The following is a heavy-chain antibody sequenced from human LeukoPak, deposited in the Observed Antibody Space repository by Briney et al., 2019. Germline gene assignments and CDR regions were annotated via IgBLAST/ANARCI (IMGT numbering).Heavy chain of an antibody. V-gene: IGHV3-23*01. D-gene: IGHD6-6*01. Sequence: GGSLRLSCAASGFTFSSYAMNWVRQAPGKGLEWVSGIIASGGSTYYADSVKGRFTISRDNSKNTLYLQMNSLRAEDTAVYYCAKLAYSSSSSVDYWGQGTLVTVSS. CDR1: GFTFSSYA. CDR3: AKLAYSSSSSVDY. CDR2: IIASGGST. J-gene: IGHJ4*02.